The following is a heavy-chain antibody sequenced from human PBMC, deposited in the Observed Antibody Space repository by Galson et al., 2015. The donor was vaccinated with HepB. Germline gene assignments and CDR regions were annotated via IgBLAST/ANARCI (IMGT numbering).Heavy chain of an antibody. CDR1: GGSISSYY. D-gene: IGHD2-2*01. Sequence: QVQLQESGPGLVKPSETLSLTCTVSGGSISSYYWSWIRQPPGKGLEWIGYIYYSGSTNYNPSLKSRVTISVDTSKNQFSLKLSSVTAADTAVYYCARLTSCYVDWGQGTLVTVSS. V-gene: IGHV4-59*08. CDR2: IYYSGST. J-gene: IGHJ4*02. CDR3: ARLTSCYVD.